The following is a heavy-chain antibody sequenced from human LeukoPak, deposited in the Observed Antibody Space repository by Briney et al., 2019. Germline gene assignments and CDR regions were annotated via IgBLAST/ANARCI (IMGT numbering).Heavy chain of an antibody. CDR2: IYHSGST. CDR3: ASMVRGGPFDP. D-gene: IGHD3-10*01. J-gene: IGHJ5*02. V-gene: IGHV4-30-2*02. CDR1: GGSISSGGYY. Sequence: SETLSLTCTVSGGSISSGGYYWSWIRQPPGKGLGWIGYIYHSGSTYYNPSLKSRVTISVDRSKNQFSLKLRSVTAADTAVYYCASMVRGGPFDPWGQGTLVTVSS.